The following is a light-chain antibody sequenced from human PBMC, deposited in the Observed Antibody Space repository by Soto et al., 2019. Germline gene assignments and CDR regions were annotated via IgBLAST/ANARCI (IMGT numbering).Light chain of an antibody. Sequence: QSALTQPASVSGSPGQSITISCTGTSSDVGGYAYVSWYQQYPGKAPKLVISEVSNRPSGVSHRFSGSRSGNTASLTISGLQAEDEADYYCSSYTSRTTPVFGGGIKLTVL. CDR2: EVS. V-gene: IGLV2-14*01. CDR1: SSDVGGYAY. CDR3: SSYTSRTTPV. J-gene: IGLJ3*02.